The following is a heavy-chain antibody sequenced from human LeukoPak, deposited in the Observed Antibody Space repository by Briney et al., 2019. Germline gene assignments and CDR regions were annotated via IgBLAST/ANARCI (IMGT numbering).Heavy chain of an antibody. CDR3: ARGGVEASPKYDCSGYYPPFDY. Sequence: SVTVSFKASGGTCTIYAISWVRQAPGQGLEWMGGIIPIFGTANYTQKFQGRVTITADESTSTAYMDLSRLRSEDTAVYYCARGGVEASPKYDCSGYYPPFDYWGQGTLVTVSS. V-gene: IGHV1-69*13. CDR1: GGTCTIYA. D-gene: IGHD3-22*01. J-gene: IGHJ4*02. CDR2: IIPIFGTA.